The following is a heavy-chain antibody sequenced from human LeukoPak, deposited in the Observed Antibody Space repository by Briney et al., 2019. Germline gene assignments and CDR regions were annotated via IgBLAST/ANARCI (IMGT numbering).Heavy chain of an antibody. CDR2: INPNSGGT. Sequence: ASVKVSCKASGYTFTGYYMHWVRQAPGQGLEWMGRINPNSGGTNYAQKFQGRVTMTRDTSISTAYMELSSLRSEDTAVYYCAREDVVYGDYNFDYWGQGTLVTVPS. CDR3: AREDVVYGDYNFDY. V-gene: IGHV1-2*06. J-gene: IGHJ4*02. CDR1: GYTFTGYY. D-gene: IGHD4-17*01.